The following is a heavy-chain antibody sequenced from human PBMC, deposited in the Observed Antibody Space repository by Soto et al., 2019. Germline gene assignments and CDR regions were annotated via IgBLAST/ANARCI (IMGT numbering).Heavy chain of an antibody. D-gene: IGHD3-22*01. CDR3: ARVGARYYFIYYFDY. V-gene: IGHV1-3*01. J-gene: IGHJ4*02. Sequence: ASVKVSCKASGYTFTSYAMHWVRQAPGQRLEWMGWINAGNGNTKYSQKFQGRVTITRDTSASTAYMELSSLRSEDTAVYYCARVGARYYFIYYFDYWGQGTLVTVSS. CDR2: INAGNGNT. CDR1: GYTFTSYA.